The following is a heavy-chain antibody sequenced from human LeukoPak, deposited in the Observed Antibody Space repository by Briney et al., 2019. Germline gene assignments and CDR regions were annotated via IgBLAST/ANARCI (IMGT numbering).Heavy chain of an antibody. CDR3: ARGGYGDYVTPFDN. D-gene: IGHD4-17*01. CDR2: ISYDGSNK. V-gene: IGHV3-30-3*01. Sequence: PGGSLRLSCAASGFTFSCYAMHWVRQAPGKGLEWVAVISYDGSNKYYADSVKGRFTISRDNSKNTLYLQMNSLRAEDTAVYYCARGGYGDYVTPFDNWGQGTLVTVSS. J-gene: IGHJ4*02. CDR1: GFTFSCYA.